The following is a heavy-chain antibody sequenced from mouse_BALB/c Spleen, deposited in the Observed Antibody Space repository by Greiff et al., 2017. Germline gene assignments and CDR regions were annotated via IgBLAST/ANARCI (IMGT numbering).Heavy chain of an antibody. CDR2: ISYDGSN. V-gene: IGHV3-6*02. D-gene: IGHD4-1*01. Sequence: EVKLQESGPGLVKPSQSLSLTCSVTGYSITSGYYWNWIRQFPGNKLEWMGYISYDGSNNYNPSLKNRISITRDTSKNQFFLKLNSVTTEDTATYYCARLTHWYFDVWGAGTTVTVSS. CDR1: GYSITSGYY. J-gene: IGHJ1*01. CDR3: ARLTHWYFDV.